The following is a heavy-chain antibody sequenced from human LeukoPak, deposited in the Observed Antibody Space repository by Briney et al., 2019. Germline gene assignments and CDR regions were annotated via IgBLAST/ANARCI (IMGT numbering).Heavy chain of an antibody. CDR3: ARGGGSRDGYNFDY. D-gene: IGHD5-24*01. V-gene: IGHV4-59*01. CDR1: GGSISSYY. Sequence: SGTLALTCTVSGGSISSYYWSWIRQPPGKGLEWIGYIYYSGSTNYNPSLKSRVTISLDTSKNQFSLKLSSVTAADTAVYYCARGGGSRDGYNFDYWGQGTPVTVSS. CDR2: IYYSGST. J-gene: IGHJ4*02.